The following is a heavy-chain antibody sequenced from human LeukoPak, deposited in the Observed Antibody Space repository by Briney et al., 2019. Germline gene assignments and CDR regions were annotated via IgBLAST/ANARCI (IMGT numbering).Heavy chain of an antibody. J-gene: IGHJ4*02. Sequence: SETLSLTCTVYGGSISTYYWSWIRQPPGKGLEWIGYIYYTGSTNYNPSLKSRVTISVDTSKNQFSLKLSSVTAADTAVYYCARGDSYYFDYWGQGTLVTVSS. CDR2: IYYTGST. CDR3: ARGDSYYFDY. CDR1: GGSISTYY. D-gene: IGHD2-15*01. V-gene: IGHV4-59*08.